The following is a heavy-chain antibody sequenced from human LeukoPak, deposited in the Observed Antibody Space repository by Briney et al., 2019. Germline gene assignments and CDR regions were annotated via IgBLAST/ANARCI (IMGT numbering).Heavy chain of an antibody. CDR1: GFTFSSYA. CDR2: ISDSGGST. CDR3: AKKPSSGYYYIDY. V-gene: IGHV3-23*01. D-gene: IGHD3-22*01. Sequence: AGGSLRLSCATSGFTFSSYAMSWVRQAPGKGLEWVSTISDSGGSTYYADSVKGRFTISRDNSKNTLYLQMNRLRAEDTAVYCCAKKPSSGYYYIDYWGQGTLVTVSS. J-gene: IGHJ4*02.